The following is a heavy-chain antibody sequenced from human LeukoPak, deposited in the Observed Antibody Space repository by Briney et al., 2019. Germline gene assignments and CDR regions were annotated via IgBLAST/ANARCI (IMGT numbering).Heavy chain of an antibody. Sequence: GGPLRLSCAASGFTFSSYGVNWVRQAPGKGLEWVSYISSTASTIYYADSVKGRFTISRDNAKNSLFLQMNSLRAEDTAVYYCARDVTYYGADWFDPWGQGTLVTVSS. CDR3: ARDVTYYGADWFDP. V-gene: IGHV3-48*04. D-gene: IGHD4-17*01. CDR1: GFTFSSYG. J-gene: IGHJ5*02. CDR2: ISSTASTI.